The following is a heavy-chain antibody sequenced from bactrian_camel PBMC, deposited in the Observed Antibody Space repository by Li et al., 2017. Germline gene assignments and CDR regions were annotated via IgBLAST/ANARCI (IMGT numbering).Heavy chain of an antibody. J-gene: IGHJ4*01. Sequence: VQLVESGGGLAQPGGRLRLSCAASGFTFTSFTMSWVRQAPGKGPEGVAVIGVDGSIQYGDFVKGRFTISGDNVKNTLVLQMNSLKPEDTAVYYCVRHNTRTDTYSQPESQGTQVTVS. CDR2: VIGVDGSI. CDR1: GFTFTSFT. V-gene: IGHV3S31*01. D-gene: IGHD1*01.